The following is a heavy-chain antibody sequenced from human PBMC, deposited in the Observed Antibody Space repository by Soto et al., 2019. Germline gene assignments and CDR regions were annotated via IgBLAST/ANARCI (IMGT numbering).Heavy chain of an antibody. J-gene: IGHJ4*02. D-gene: IGHD6-19*01. CDR1: GFAFSDYS. V-gene: IGHV3-23*01. Sequence: DVQLLESGGGVVQSGGSLRLSCSASGFAFSDYSMHWVRQAPGKGPEWVSANSGGGGNTYYAGSVNGRFTISRDNSRNTLYLQMHSLRDDDTALYYCAKETYGSGWTLDSWGQGTRATVSS. CDR2: NSGGGGNT. CDR3: AKETYGSGWTLDS.